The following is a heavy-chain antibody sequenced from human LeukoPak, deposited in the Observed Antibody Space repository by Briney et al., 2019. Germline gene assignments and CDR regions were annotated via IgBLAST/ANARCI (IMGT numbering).Heavy chain of an antibody. D-gene: IGHD3-10*01. Sequence: ASVKVSCKASGYTFTSYGISWVRQAPGQGLEWTGWISANDGNTDYPQKLQGRVTMTTDTSTSTAYMGLRSLRSDDTAVYYCARESHVTREDYWGQGTLVTVSS. V-gene: IGHV1-18*01. CDR3: ARESHVTREDY. J-gene: IGHJ4*02. CDR2: ISANDGNT. CDR1: GYTFTSYG.